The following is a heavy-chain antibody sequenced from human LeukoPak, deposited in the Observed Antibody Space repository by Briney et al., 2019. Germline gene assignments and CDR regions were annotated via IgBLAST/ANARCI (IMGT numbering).Heavy chain of an antibody. V-gene: IGHV1-69*04. J-gene: IGHJ4*02. CDR3: ARDVERYSSGWNHDY. CDR2: IIPILGIA. D-gene: IGHD6-19*01. Sequence: ASVKVSCKVSGYTLTELSMHWVRQAPGKGLEWMGRIIPILGIANYAQKFQGRVTITADKSTSTAYMELSSLRSEDTAVYYCARDVERYSSGWNHDYWGQGILVTVSS. CDR1: GYTLTELS.